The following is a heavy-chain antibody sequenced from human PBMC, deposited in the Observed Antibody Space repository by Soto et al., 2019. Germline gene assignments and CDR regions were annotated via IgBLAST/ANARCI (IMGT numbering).Heavy chain of an antibody. D-gene: IGHD3-22*01. Sequence: QVQLVQSGAEVKKPGSSVKVSCKASGGTFSSYAISWVRQAPGQGLEWMGGIIPIFGTANYAQKFQGRVTITGDXXTXTXXMELSSLRSEDTAVYYCARAIGYYYDSSGYQPPDYWGQGTLVTVSS. CDR3: ARAIGYYYDSSGYQPPDY. CDR1: GGTFSSYA. CDR2: IIPIFGTA. V-gene: IGHV1-69*12. J-gene: IGHJ4*02.